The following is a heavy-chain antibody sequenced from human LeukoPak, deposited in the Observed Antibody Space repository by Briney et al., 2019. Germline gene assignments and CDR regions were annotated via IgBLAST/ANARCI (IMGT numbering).Heavy chain of an antibody. CDR2: INHSGST. CDR1: GGSISSSSYY. V-gene: IGHV4-39*07. D-gene: IGHD1-1*01. Sequence: SETLSLTCTVSGGSISSSSYYWSWIRQPPGKGLEWIGEINHSGSTTYNPSLKSRVTMSIDTSKSQFSLKLSSVTAADTAVYFCARGPNWNDFDYWGQGTLVTVSS. J-gene: IGHJ4*02. CDR3: ARGPNWNDFDY.